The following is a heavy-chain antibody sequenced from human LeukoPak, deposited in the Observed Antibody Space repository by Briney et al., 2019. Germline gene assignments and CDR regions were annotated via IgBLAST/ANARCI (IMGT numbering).Heavy chain of an antibody. Sequence: SETLSLTCSVSGGSISSYYWNWIRQPAGKGLEWIGRAFNTGTTSYNPSLKSRVTMSLDTSKSQFSLSLSSVTAADTAIYWCAKSGDFYFGMDIWGQGTTVTVSS. V-gene: IGHV4-4*07. D-gene: IGHD2-15*01. J-gene: IGHJ6*02. CDR2: AFNTGTT. CDR3: AKSGDFYFGMDI. CDR1: GGSISSYY.